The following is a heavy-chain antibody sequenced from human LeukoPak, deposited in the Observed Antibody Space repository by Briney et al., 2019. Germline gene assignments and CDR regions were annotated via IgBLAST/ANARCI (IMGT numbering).Heavy chain of an antibody. CDR3: GRTPGMGAHAAFDV. V-gene: IGHV4-34*01. CDR2: FNHNWGA. CDR1: SGSFSGYY. D-gene: IGHD1-26*01. J-gene: IGHJ3*01. Sequence: SETLSLTCAVYSGSFSGYYWTWFRQPPGKGLEWIGEFNHNWGAKYNPSLKSRVTISVDTSKNHLSLSLNSVTAADTAVYYCGRTPGMGAHAAFDVLGQGTMVTVSS.